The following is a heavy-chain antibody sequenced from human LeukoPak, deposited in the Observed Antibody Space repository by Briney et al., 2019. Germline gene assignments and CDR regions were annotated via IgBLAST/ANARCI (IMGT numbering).Heavy chain of an antibody. V-gene: IGHV1-69*13. CDR3: AREVGYCSSTSCSYYYYGMDV. D-gene: IGHD2-2*03. CDR1: GGTFSSYA. J-gene: IGHJ6*02. Sequence: SVKVSCKASGGTFSSYAISWVRQAPGQGLEWMGGIIPIFGTANYAQKFQGRVTITADESTSTAYMELSSLRSEDTAVYYCAREVGYCSSTSCSYYYYGMDVWGQGTTVTVSS. CDR2: IIPIFGTA.